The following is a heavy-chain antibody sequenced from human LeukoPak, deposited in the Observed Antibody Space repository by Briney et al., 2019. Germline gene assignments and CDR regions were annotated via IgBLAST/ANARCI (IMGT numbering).Heavy chain of an antibody. D-gene: IGHD3-9*01. Sequence: SETLSLTCAVYGGSFSGYYWSWIRQPPGKGLEWIGKINHSGSTNYNPSLKSRVTISVDTSKNQFSLKLSSVTATDTAVYYCARGTKRGLRYFDWLPTMGSFDYWGQGTLVTVSS. CDR3: ARGTKRGLRYFDWLPTMGSFDY. CDR1: GGSFSGYY. J-gene: IGHJ4*02. CDR2: INHSGST. V-gene: IGHV4-34*01.